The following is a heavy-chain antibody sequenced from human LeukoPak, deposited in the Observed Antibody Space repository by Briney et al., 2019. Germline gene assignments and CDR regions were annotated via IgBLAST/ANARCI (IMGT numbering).Heavy chain of an antibody. CDR2: IHYTGNT. D-gene: IGHD3-9*01. V-gene: IGHV4-61*01. Sequence: SETLSLTCTVSNGSISFVSYYWSWIRQPPGKGLEWLGYIHYTGNTIYNPSLKSRVTISMDTAKNQFSLKVSSVTAADTAVYYCARDGAGMTGTGLDYWGQGTLATVSS. J-gene: IGHJ4*02. CDR1: NGSISFVSYY. CDR3: ARDGAGMTGTGLDY.